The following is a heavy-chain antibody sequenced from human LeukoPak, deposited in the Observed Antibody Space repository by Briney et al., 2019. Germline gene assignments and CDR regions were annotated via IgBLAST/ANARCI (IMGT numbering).Heavy chain of an antibody. V-gene: IGHV3-23*01. CDR3: ARQTGESTNFDN. CDR1: GFTFSSYA. D-gene: IGHD2-2*01. CDR2: ISGSGGST. J-gene: IGHJ4*02. Sequence: PGGSLRLSCAASGFTFSSYAMSWVRQAPGKGLEWVSAISGSGGSTYYADSVKGRFTISRDNSKNTLYLFMNSLRAEDTAMYHCARQTGESTNFDNWGQGTLVTVSS.